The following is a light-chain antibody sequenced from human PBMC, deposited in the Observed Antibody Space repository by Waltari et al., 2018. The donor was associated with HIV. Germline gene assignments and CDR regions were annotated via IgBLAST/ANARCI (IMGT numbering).Light chain of an antibody. V-gene: IGLV2-14*01. CDR1: RSAVGGYNY. CDR3: SSYTRSSTHVV. J-gene: IGLJ2*01. Sequence: QSALTQPASVSGSPGQSITISCTGTRSAVGGYNYVPWYQQPPGKAPKLMIYEVSNRPSGVSNRFSGSKSGNTASLTISGLQAEDEADYYCSSYTRSSTHVVFGGGTKLTVL. CDR2: EVS.